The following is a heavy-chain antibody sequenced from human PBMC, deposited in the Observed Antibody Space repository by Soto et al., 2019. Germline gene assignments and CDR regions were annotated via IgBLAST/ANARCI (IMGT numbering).Heavy chain of an antibody. CDR2: INHSGST. CDR1: GGSFSGYY. V-gene: IGHV4-34*01. J-gene: IGHJ5*02. CDR3: ASGGTQHLARGWFDP. Sequence: QVQLQQWGAGLLKPSETLSLTCAVYGGSFSGYYWSWFRQPPGKGLAWIGEINHSGSTNYNPSLKCRVTISVDTSKNQFSLKLSSVTAADTAVYYCASGGTQHLARGWFDPWGQGTLVTVS. D-gene: IGHD6-13*01.